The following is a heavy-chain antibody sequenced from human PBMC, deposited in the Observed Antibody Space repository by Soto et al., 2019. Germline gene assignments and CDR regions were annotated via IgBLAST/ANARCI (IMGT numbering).Heavy chain of an antibody. CDR2: INHRGST. CDR3: ARGHGLVYFAY. V-gene: IGHV4-34*01. Sequence: LSLTCAVYGASFSGYSWSWIRQPPGKGLEGFGGINHRGSTNSNPSLNSLVTISVDTSKNQFSLKLSSVTAADTAVYYCARGHGLVYFAYGGQGTRITVSS. J-gene: IGHJ4*02. D-gene: IGHD6-6*01. CDR1: GASFSGYS.